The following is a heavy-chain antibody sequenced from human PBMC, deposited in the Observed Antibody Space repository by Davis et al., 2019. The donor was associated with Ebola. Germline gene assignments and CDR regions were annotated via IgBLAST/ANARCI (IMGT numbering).Heavy chain of an antibody. D-gene: IGHD6-13*01. CDR1: GFIFNRHS. CDR2: ISSGGYDT. CDR3: ATIRSTIATADRDI. Sequence: PGGSLRLSCGASGFIFNRHSMNWVRQAPGKGLEWTSFISSGGYDTYYADSVKGRFTIPRDNAKNSLYLQMTSLRDEDTAVYYCATIRSTIATADRDIWGQGTMVTVSS. V-gene: IGHV3-48*02. J-gene: IGHJ3*02.